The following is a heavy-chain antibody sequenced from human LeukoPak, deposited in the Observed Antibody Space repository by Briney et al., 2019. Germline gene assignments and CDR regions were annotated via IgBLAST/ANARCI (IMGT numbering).Heavy chain of an antibody. CDR2: IYSGGST. D-gene: IGHD4-11*01. V-gene: IGHV3-66*01. J-gene: IGHJ4*02. CDR3: ARDPPAVTTNTYG. CDR1: GITVSDNY. Sequence: GGSLRLSCAASGITVSDNYMNWVRQAPGKGLEWVSLIYSGGSTSYADSVKGRLTISRDDSKNTPYLQMNNLRADDTAVYYCARDPPAVTTNTYGWGQGTLVTVSS.